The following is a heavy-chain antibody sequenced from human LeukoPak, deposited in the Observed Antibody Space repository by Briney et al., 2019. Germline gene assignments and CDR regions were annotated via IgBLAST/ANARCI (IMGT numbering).Heavy chain of an antibody. CDR1: GGSFSGYY. J-gene: IGHJ6*03. V-gene: IGHV4-34*01. CDR3: ARRGGAGSLYYYYYYMDV. Sequence: SETLSLTCAVYGGSFSGYYWSWIRQPPGKGLEWIGEINHSGSTNYNPSLKSRVTISVDTSKNQFSLKLSSVTAADTAVYYCARRGGAGSLYYYYYYMDVWGKGTTVTVSS. D-gene: IGHD3-10*01. CDR2: INHSGST.